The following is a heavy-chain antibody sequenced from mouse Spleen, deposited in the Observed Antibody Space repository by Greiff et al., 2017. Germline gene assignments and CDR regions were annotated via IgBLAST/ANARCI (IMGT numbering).Heavy chain of an antibody. CDR1: GYTFTSYY. J-gene: IGHJ3*01. D-gene: IGHD2-4*01. CDR2: INPSNGGT. Sequence: VKLMESGAELVKPGASVKLSCKASGYTFTSYYMYWVKQRPGQGLEWIGEINPSNGGTNFNEKFKSKATLTVDKSSSTAYMQLSSLTSEDSAVYYCARSGDYDEGFAYWGQGTLVTVSA. V-gene: IGHV1-53*01. CDR3: ARSGDYDEGFAY.